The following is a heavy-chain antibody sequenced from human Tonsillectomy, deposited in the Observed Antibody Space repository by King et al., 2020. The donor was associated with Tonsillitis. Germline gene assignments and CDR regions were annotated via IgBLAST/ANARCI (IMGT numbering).Heavy chain of an antibody. J-gene: IGHJ4*02. CDR2: IYTSGST. CDR3: ARDAHYDSSGMYYFDY. D-gene: IGHD3-22*01. V-gene: IGHV4-61*02. Sequence: QLQESGPGLVKPSQTLSLTCTVSGGSISSGSYYWSWIRQPAGKGLEWIGRIYTSGSTNYNPSLKSRVTMSVDTSKNPFSLKMSSVTAADTAVYYCARDAHYDSSGMYYFDYWGQGTLVTVSS. CDR1: GGSISSGSYY.